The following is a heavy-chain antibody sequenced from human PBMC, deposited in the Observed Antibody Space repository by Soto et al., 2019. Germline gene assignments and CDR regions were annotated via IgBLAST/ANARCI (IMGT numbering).Heavy chain of an antibody. CDR2: IYHSGST. V-gene: IGHV4-4*02. D-gene: IGHD1-26*01. CDR1: GGSISSNNW. CDR3: ATKAWDPPRWFDP. J-gene: IGHJ5*02. Sequence: QVQLQESGPGRVKPSGTLSLTCAVSGGSISSNNWWSWVRQPPGKGLEWIGEIYHSGSTNYDPSLKSRVTISVDKSKNQFSLKLSSVTAADTAVYYCATKAWDPPRWFDPWGQGTLVTVSS.